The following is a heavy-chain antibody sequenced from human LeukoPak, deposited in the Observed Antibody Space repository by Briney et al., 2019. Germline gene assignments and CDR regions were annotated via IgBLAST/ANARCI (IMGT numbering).Heavy chain of an antibody. CDR2: IYYSGST. J-gene: IGHJ5*02. CDR1: GGSISSGGYY. D-gene: IGHD1-1*01. V-gene: IGHV4-30-4*01. CDR3: AMGPGTWFDP. Sequence: SETLSLTCTVSGGSISSGGYYWSWIRQPPGKGLEWIGYIYYSGSTYYNPSLKSRVTISVDTSKNQFSLKLSSVTAADTAVYYCAMGPGTWFDPWGQGTLVTVSS.